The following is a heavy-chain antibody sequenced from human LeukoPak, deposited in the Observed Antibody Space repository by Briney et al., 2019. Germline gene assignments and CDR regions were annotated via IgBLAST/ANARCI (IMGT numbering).Heavy chain of an antibody. D-gene: IGHD3-3*01. V-gene: IGHV3-7*01. CDR3: ARDGTYYDFWSGFYWLDY. CDR1: GFTFSSYW. CDR2: IKQDGSEK. Sequence: GGSLRLSXAASGFTFSSYWMSWVRQAPGKGLEWVANIKQDGSEKYYVDSVKGRFTISRDNAKNSLYLQMNCLRAEDTAVYYCARDGTYYDFWSGFYWLDYWGQGTLVPVSS. J-gene: IGHJ4*02.